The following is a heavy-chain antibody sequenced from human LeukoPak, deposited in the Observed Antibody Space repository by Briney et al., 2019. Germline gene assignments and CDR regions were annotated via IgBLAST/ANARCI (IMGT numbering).Heavy chain of an antibody. CDR3: YVLLWFGELLYDY. V-gene: IGHV1-2*04. CDR2: INPNSGGT. CDR1: GYTFTGYY. Sequence: ASVKVSCKASGYTFTGYYMHWVRQAPGQGLEWMGWINPNSGGTNYAQKFQGWVTMTRDTSISTAYMELSRLRSDDTAVYYCYVLLWFGELLYDYWGQGTLVTVSS. J-gene: IGHJ4*02. D-gene: IGHD3-10*01.